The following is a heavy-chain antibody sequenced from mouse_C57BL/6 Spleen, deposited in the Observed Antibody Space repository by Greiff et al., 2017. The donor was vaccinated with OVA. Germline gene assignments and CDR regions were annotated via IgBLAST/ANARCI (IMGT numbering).Heavy chain of an antibody. J-gene: IGHJ2*01. Sequence: QVQLKQPGAELVKPGASVKLSCKASGYTFTSYWMQWVKQRPGQGLEWIGEIDPSDSYTNYNQKFKGKATLTVDTSSSTAYMQLSSLTSEDSAVYYCARRKYGYDEGPSDYWGQGTTLTVAS. CDR2: IDPSDSYT. D-gene: IGHD2-2*01. V-gene: IGHV1-50*01. CDR3: ARRKYGYDEGPSDY. CDR1: GYTFTSYW.